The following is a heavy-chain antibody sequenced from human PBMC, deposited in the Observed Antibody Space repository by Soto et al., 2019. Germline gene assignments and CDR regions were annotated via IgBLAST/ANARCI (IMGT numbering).Heavy chain of an antibody. J-gene: IGHJ6*02. V-gene: IGHV4-31*03. Sequence: QVQLQESGPGLVKPSQTLSLTCTVSGGSISSGGYYWTWIRQHPGKGLEWIGYNNYSGITYYNPSLNSRVTISLDTSKNQFSLKLSSVTAADTAVYYCARGSSIAGLYYGMDVWGQGTTVTVSS. D-gene: IGHD6-6*01. CDR2: NNYSGIT. CDR3: ARGSSIAGLYYGMDV. CDR1: GGSISSGGYY.